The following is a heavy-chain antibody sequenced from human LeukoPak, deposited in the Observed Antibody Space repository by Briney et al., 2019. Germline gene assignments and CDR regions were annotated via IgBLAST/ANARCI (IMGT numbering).Heavy chain of an antibody. CDR2: IHYTGST. V-gene: IGHV4-59*01. CDR1: GGSISSYY. Sequence: SETLSLTCTVSGGSISSYYWSWIRQSPGKGLECIGYIHYTGSTNYNPSIKSRVTISVETSKNQFSLKLKSVTAADTAVYYCARGLNGYDYWGQGTLVIVSS. D-gene: IGHD5-24*01. J-gene: IGHJ4*02. CDR3: ARGLNGYDY.